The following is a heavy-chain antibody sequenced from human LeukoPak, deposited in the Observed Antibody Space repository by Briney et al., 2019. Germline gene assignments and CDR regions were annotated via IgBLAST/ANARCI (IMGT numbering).Heavy chain of an antibody. CDR3: ARDKSRDYDSSGYYYV. V-gene: IGHV1-2*02. CDR1: GYTFTGYY. J-gene: IGHJ4*02. CDR2: INPNSGGT. D-gene: IGHD3-22*01. Sequence: RASVKVSCKASGYTFTGYYMHWVRQAPGQGLEWMGWINPNSGGTNYAQKFQGRVTMTRDTSISTAYMELSRLRSDDTAVYYCARDKSRDYDSSGYYYVWGQGTLVTVSS.